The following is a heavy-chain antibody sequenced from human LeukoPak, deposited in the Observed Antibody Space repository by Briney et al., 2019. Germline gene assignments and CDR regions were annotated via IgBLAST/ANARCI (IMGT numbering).Heavy chain of an antibody. D-gene: IGHD3-22*01. CDR3: ARARNDYDSNGFSVLDY. CDR1: GISFSSHG. J-gene: IGHJ4*02. CDR2: MWYDGSNI. Sequence: AGSLTLSCAVSGISFSSHGMHWVRQAPGKWLEWVAVMWYDGSNIYYADSVKGRFTISRDNSKNRLYLQMNSLRAEDTALYYCARARNDYDSNGFSVLDYWGQGTLVTVSS. V-gene: IGHV3-33*01.